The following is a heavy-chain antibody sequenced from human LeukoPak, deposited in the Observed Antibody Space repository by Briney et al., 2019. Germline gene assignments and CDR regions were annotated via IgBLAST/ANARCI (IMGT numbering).Heavy chain of an antibody. V-gene: IGHV3-21*01. CDR2: ISSGSSAI. CDR3: AKELVASSGWSYYYYMDV. D-gene: IGHD3-3*01. Sequence: GGSLRLSCEASGFTFTTYSMTWVRQAPGKGLEWVSIISSGSSAIFSADALKGRFTISRDNSKNTLNLQMNSLRGEDTAVYYCAKELVASSGWSYYYYMDVWGKGTTVTVSS. J-gene: IGHJ6*03. CDR1: GFTFTTYS.